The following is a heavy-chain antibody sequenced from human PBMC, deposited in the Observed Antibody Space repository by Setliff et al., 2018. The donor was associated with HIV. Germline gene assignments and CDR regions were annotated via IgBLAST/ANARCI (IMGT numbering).Heavy chain of an antibody. CDR1: GYSINSGFS. D-gene: IGHD3-3*01. J-gene: IGHJ4*02. V-gene: IGHV4-38-2*01. CDR3: ARPRRVRSQPDTIFGVVIFDY. Sequence: PSETLSLTCAASGYSINSGFSRAWIRQPPGQGPQWIGSIYQSGSIYYNPSLQSRVTISVDSSKNQFSLNLFSVTAADTAVYYCARPRRVRSQPDTIFGVVIFDYWGQGKMVTVSS. CDR2: IYQSGSI.